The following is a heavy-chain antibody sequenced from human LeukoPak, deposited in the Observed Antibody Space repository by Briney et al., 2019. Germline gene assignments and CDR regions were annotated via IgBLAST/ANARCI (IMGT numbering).Heavy chain of an antibody. J-gene: IGHJ5*02. V-gene: IGHV3-15*01. Sequence: PGGSLRLSCVASGFTFSNVWMAWVRQAPGKGLEWVGRIRSKIDGGTTDYAAHVKGRITISRDDSKSTLYLQMNSLRIEDTAVYYCTTDLPPWGQGSLVTVSS. CDR1: GFTFSNVW. CDR3: TTDLPP. CDR2: IRSKIDGGTT.